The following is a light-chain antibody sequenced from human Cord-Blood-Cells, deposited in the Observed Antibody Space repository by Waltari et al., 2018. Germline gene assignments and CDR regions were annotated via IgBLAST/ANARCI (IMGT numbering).Light chain of an antibody. V-gene: IGLV2-14*01. J-gene: IGLJ2*01. CDR1: GTDFGGLNY. CDR3: SSYTSSSPDVV. CDR2: DVS. Sequence: QPPLTQPASVSGPPGQPTPIPAPGTGTDFGGLNYVSWYQQHPGKAPNLMIYDVSKRPSGVSNRFSGSKSGNTASLTISGLQAEDEADYYCSSYTSSSPDVVFGGGTKLTVL.